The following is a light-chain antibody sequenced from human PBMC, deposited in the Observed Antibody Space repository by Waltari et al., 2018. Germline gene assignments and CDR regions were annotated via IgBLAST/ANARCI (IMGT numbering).Light chain of an antibody. CDR2: VAS. CDR3: QHYLRLPAT. J-gene: IGKJ1*01. CDR1: QSVSRA. Sequence: EIVFTQPPGTLSLSPGERATLSCRASQSVSRALAWYQQKPGQAPRLLIYVASNRATGIPDRFSGSGSGTDFSLTISSLEPEDFAVYYCQHYLRLPATFGQGTKVEIK. V-gene: IGKV3-20*01.